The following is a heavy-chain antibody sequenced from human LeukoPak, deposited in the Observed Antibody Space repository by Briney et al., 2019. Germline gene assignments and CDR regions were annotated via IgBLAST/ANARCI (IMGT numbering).Heavy chain of an antibody. D-gene: IGHD5-12*01. J-gene: IGHJ4*02. Sequence: GASVKVSCKASGYTFITYGINWVRQAPRQGRDWMGWISAYNGDTKYALSLQGRLTITTDTSTTTAYMEVGALRSVATAVYYCAREGGFGYDFTGFDYWGQGTLVTVSS. CDR2: ISAYNGDT. CDR3: AREGGFGYDFTGFDY. CDR1: GYTFITYG. V-gene: IGHV1-18*01.